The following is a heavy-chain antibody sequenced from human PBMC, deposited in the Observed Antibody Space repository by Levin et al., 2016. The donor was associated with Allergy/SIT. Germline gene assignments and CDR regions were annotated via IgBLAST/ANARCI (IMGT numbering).Heavy chain of an antibody. Sequence: SETLSLTCTVSGGSISSYYWSWIRQPPGKGLEWIGYIYYSGSTNYNPSLKSRVTISVDTSKNQFSLKLSSVTAADTAVYYCARLPAVGALYFDYWGQGTLVTVSS. V-gene: IGHV4-59*01. CDR3: ARLPAVGALYFDY. J-gene: IGHJ4*02. CDR1: GGSISSYY. D-gene: IGHD1-26*01. CDR2: IYYSGST.